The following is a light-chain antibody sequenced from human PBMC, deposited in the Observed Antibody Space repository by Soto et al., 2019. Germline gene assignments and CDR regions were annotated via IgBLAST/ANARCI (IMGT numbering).Light chain of an antibody. CDR3: QQYNDWPRGYT. CDR2: GAS. V-gene: IGKV3-15*01. Sequence: EIVMTQSPATLSVSPGERATLSCRASQRVSSNLAGYQQKPGQAPRLLFYGASPRATGIPVRFSASGSGTEFTLPISSLQSEDFAVYYCQQYNDWPRGYTFGQGTKLEIK. CDR1: QRVSSN. J-gene: IGKJ2*01.